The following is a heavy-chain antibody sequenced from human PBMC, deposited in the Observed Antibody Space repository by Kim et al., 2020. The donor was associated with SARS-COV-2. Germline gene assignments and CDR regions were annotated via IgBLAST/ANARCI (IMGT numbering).Heavy chain of an antibody. CDR2: IYYSGST. V-gene: IGHV4-39*01. D-gene: IGHD6-13*01. CDR1: GGSISSSSYY. CDR3: ASLSRGIAAAPQSDREFYFDY. Sequence: SETLSLTCTVSGGSISSSSYYWGWIRQPPGKGLEWIGSIYYSGSTYYNPSLKSRVTISVDTSKNQFSLKLSSVTAADTAVYYCASLSRGIAAAPQSDREFYFDYWGQGTLVTVSS. J-gene: IGHJ4*02.